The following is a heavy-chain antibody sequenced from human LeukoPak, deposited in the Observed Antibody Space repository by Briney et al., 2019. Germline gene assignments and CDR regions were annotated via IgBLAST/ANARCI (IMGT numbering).Heavy chain of an antibody. D-gene: IGHD2-8*01. CDR2: IKQDGSEK. CDR1: GFTFSCYW. V-gene: IGHV3-7*01. J-gene: IGHJ5*02. Sequence: PGGSLRLSCAASGFTFSCYWMSWVRQAPGKGLEWVANIKQDGSEKYYVDSVKGRFTISRDNAKNSLYLQMNSLRAEDTAVYYCARDQGYCTNSVCYGPWFDPWGQGTLVTVSS. CDR3: ARDQGYCTNSVCYGPWFDP.